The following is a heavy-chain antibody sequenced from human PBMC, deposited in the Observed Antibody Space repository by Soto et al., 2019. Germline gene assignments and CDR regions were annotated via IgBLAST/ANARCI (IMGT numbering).Heavy chain of an antibody. CDR2: ISYDGSNK. J-gene: IGHJ6*02. V-gene: IGHV3-30-3*01. Sequence: GGSLRLSCAASGFTFSSYAMHWVRQAPGKGLEWVAVISYDGSNKYYADSVKGRFTISRDNSKNTLYLQMNSLRAEDTAVYYCARVPVQPDCSGGSCYSLLTRPGEGMDVWGQGTTVTVSS. D-gene: IGHD2-15*01. CDR1: GFTFSSYA. CDR3: ARVPVQPDCSGGSCYSLLTRPGEGMDV.